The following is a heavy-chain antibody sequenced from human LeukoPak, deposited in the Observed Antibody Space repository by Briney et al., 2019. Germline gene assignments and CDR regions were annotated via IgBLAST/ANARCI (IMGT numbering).Heavy chain of an antibody. Sequence: SETLSLTCTVSGGSISSYYCSWIRQPAGKGLEWIGRIYTSGSTNYNPSLKSRVTMSVDTSKNQFSLKLSSVTAADTAVYYCARGPHLAARLNPYYFDYWGQGTLVTVSS. D-gene: IGHD6-6*01. CDR2: IYTSGST. V-gene: IGHV4-4*07. J-gene: IGHJ4*02. CDR3: ARGPHLAARLNPYYFDY. CDR1: GGSISSYY.